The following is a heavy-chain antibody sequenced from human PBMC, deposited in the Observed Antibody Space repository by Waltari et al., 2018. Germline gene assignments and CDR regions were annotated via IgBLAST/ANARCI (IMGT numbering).Heavy chain of an antibody. V-gene: IGHV3-21*01. CDR3: ARVVLQGYYYGMDV. Sequence: EVQLVESGGGLVKPGGSLRLSCAASGFTFSSYSMNWVRQAPGKGLEWVSSISSSSSYIYYADSVKGRFTISRDNAKNSLYLQMNSLRAEDTAVYYCARVVLQGYYYGMDVWGQGTTVTVSS. CDR2: ISSSSSYI. J-gene: IGHJ6*02. CDR1: GFTFSSYS. D-gene: IGHD2-15*01.